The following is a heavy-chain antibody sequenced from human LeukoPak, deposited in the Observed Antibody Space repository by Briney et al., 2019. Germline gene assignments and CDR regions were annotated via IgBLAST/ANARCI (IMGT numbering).Heavy chain of an antibody. D-gene: IGHD6-13*01. CDR3: ARLIAAAGTFYYYYYMDV. CDR2: ISSSSSYK. Sequence: GGSLRLSCAASGFIFSNHIMNWVRQAPGKGLEWVSCISSSSSYKYYADSVKGRFTVSRDNAKNSLYLQMNSLRAEDTAVYYCARLIAAAGTFYYYYYMDVWGKGTTVTVSS. J-gene: IGHJ6*03. CDR1: GFIFSNHI. V-gene: IGHV3-21*01.